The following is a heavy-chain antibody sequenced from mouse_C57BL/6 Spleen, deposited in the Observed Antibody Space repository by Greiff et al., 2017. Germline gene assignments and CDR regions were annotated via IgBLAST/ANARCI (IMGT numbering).Heavy chain of an antibody. CDR2: IDPSDIYT. CDR1: GYTFTSYW. V-gene: IGHV1-50*01. D-gene: IGHD2-3*01. CDR3: ASGGDGHYFDY. Sequence: QVQLQQPGAELVKPGASVKLSCKASGYTFTSYWMQWVKQRPGQGLEWIGEIDPSDIYTNYNQKFKGQATLTVDTSSLTAYMQLSSLASEDSAVYYCASGGDGHYFDYWGQGTTLTVSS. J-gene: IGHJ2*01.